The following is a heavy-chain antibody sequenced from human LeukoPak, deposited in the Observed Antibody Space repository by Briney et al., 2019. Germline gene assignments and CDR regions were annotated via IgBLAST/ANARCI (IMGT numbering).Heavy chain of an antibody. J-gene: IGHJ4*02. D-gene: IGHD6-13*01. CDR1: GGSISSSNW. V-gene: IGHV4-4*02. Sequence: PSETLSLTCAVSGGSISSSNWWSWVRQPPGKGLEWIGEIYHSGSTNYNPSLKSRVTISVDKSKNQFSLKLSSVTAADTAVYYCATRSSSWYYFDYWGQGTLVTVSS. CDR2: IYHSGST. CDR3: ATRSSSWYYFDY.